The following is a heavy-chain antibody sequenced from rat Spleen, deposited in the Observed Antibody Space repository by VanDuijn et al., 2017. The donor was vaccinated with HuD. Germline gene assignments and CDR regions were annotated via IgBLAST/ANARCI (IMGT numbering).Heavy chain of an antibody. CDR2: MWRGGST. V-gene: IGHV2S63*01. CDR1: GFSLTDYS. J-gene: IGHJ4*01. D-gene: IGHD5-1*01. CDR3: ARAPGNGYVMDA. Sequence: VQLKESGPGLVQPSQTLSLTCTVSGFSLTDYSVYWVRQPPGKGLEWMGVMWRGGSTEYNSALKSRLSISRDTSKNHVFLKMNSLQSEDTATYHCARAPGNGYVMDAWGQGASVTVSS.